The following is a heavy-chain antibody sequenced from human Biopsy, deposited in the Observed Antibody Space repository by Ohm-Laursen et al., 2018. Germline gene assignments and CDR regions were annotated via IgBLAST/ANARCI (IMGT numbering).Heavy chain of an antibody. V-gene: IGHV1-2*02. CDR1: GDAFLGYY. CDR3: AREAIGYQLPCDD. D-gene: IGHD2-15*01. Sequence: GSSVKVSCKASGDAFLGYYLHWVRQAPGQGLEWMGSIYPNSGDTDFAQKFQGRVSMTRDTSVSTAYLELSSLTSEDTAMFYCAREAIGYQLPCDDWGQGTLVTVSS. J-gene: IGHJ4*02. CDR2: IYPNSGDT.